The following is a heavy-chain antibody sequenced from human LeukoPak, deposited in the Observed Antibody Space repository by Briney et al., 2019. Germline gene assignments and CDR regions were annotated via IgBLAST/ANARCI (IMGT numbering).Heavy chain of an antibody. J-gene: IGHJ5*02. CDR3: ARGGVPASQDS. CDR1: GFVFRNYY. CDR2: INADGSIT. D-gene: IGHD3-10*01. V-gene: IGHV3-74*01. Sequence: GGSLTLSCTVSGFVFRNYYMHWVRQAPGKGLVWVSHINADGSITSHADSVKGRFTISRDNAKSTLCLQMNSLRPEDTAVYYCARGGVPASQDSWGQGTLVTVSS.